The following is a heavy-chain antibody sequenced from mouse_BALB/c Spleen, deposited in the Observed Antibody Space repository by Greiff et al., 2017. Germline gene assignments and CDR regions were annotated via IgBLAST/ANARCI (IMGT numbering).Heavy chain of an antibody. V-gene: IGHV1-7*01. CDR1: GYTFTSYW. Sequence: QVQLQQSGAEQAKPGASVKMSCKASGYTFTSYWMHWVKQRPGQGLEWIGYINPSTGYTEYNQKFKDKATLTADKSSSTAYMQLSSLTSEDSAVYYCASPITTATFDYWGQGTTLTVSS. D-gene: IGHD1-2*01. J-gene: IGHJ2*01. CDR3: ASPITTATFDY. CDR2: INPSTGYT.